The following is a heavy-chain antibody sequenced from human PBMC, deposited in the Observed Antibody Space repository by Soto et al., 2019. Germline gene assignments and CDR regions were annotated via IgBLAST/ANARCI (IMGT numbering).Heavy chain of an antibody. CDR2: VSFDGNNR. D-gene: IGHD3-22*01. Sequence: QVQLVESGGGVVQPGRSLRLSCAASGFTFSKYAMYWVRQAPGRGPEWVAVVSFDGNNRFHADSVRGRFTISRDNSKSTLFTQMDSLRVEDTAVYYCVKSFFYDSSGYHYGLFDHWGQGALVTVSS. CDR1: GFTFSKYA. CDR3: VKSFFYDSSGYHYGLFDH. V-gene: IGHV3-30*18. J-gene: IGHJ4*02.